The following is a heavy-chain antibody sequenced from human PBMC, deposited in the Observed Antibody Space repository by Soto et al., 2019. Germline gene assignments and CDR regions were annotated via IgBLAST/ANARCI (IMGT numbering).Heavy chain of an antibody. V-gene: IGHV5-51*01. Sequence: EVQLVQSGAEVKKPGESLKISCKGSGYSFTSYWIGWVRQMPGKGLEWMGIIYPGDSDTRYSPSFQGQVTISADKSISTAYLQWSSLKASDTAMYYCARNGYCSRGSCYSYYYYGMDVWGQGTTVTVSS. CDR1: GYSFTSYW. J-gene: IGHJ6*02. CDR2: IYPGDSDT. CDR3: ARNGYCSRGSCYSYYYYGMDV. D-gene: IGHD2-15*01.